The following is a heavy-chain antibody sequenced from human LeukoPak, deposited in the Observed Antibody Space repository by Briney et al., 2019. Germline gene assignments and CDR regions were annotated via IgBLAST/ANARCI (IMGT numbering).Heavy chain of an antibody. J-gene: IGHJ4*02. D-gene: IGHD5-12*01. CDR2: ISWSSGSI. CDR1: GFTFDDYA. CDR3: AKDMSDIVATFVDY. V-gene: IGHV3-9*01. Sequence: PGGSLRLSCAASGFTFDDYAMHWVRQAPGKGLEWVSGISWSSGSIGYADSVKGRFTISRDNAKNSLYLQMNSLRAEDTALYYCAKDMSDIVATFVDYWGQGTLVTVSS.